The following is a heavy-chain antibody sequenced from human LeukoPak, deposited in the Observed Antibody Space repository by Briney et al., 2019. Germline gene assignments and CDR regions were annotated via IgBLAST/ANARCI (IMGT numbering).Heavy chain of an antibody. CDR2: IRNKADGYTT. CDR1: GFTFSPHY. CDR3: GDLGSTGTDH. J-gene: IGHJ4*02. V-gene: IGHV3-72*01. Sequence: GGALRLSCVASGFTFSPHYMDWVRQSPGQGLEWVGLIRNKADGYTTIYAASVKGRFTISRDDSKNSVYLQMDSLKTEDTAVYYCGDLGSTGTDHWGQGTLVTVSS. D-gene: IGHD4-17*01.